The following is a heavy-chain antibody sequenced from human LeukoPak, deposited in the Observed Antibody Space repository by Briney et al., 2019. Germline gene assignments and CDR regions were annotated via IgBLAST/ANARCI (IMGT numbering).Heavy chain of an antibody. Sequence: PSETLSLTCAVYGGSFSGYYWSWIRQPPGKGLEWNGEINHSGSTNYNPSLKSRVTISVDTSKNQFSLKLSSVTAADTAVYYCARESTVTTMGYWGQGTLVTVSS. D-gene: IGHD4-17*01. V-gene: IGHV4-34*01. CDR3: ARESTVTTMGY. CDR2: INHSGST. J-gene: IGHJ4*02. CDR1: GGSFSGYY.